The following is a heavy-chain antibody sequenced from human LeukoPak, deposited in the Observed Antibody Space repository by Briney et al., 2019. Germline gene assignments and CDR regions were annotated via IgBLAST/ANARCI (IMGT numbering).Heavy chain of an antibody. CDR2: ISSNGGST. J-gene: IGHJ4*02. CDR3: VKDKTTTNQVLTSYQYSLLDY. CDR1: GFTFSIYA. V-gene: IGHV3-64D*06. Sequence: GGSLRLSCSASGFTFSIYAMHSACEAPGRGLEYVSAISSNGGSTYYADSVKGRFTISRDNSKNTLYLQMSSMRAEDTAVYYCVKDKTTTNQVLTSYQYSLLDYWGQGTLVTVSS. D-gene: IGHD3-9*01.